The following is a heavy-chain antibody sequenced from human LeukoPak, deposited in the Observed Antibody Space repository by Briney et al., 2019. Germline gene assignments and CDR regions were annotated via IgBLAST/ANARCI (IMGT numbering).Heavy chain of an antibody. Sequence: GGSLRLSCEASGFIFSNYWMTWVRQAPGKGLEWVANIKEDGSEKYYVDSVKGRFTISRDNAKNSLFLQMNSLRVEDTAVYYCSGGSRFVDYWGQGTLVTVSS. CDR2: IKEDGSEK. J-gene: IGHJ4*02. V-gene: IGHV3-7*04. D-gene: IGHD3-10*01. CDR1: GFIFSNYW. CDR3: SGGSRFVDY.